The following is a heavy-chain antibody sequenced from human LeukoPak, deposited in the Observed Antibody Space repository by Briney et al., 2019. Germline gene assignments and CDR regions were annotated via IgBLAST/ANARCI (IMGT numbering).Heavy chain of an antibody. V-gene: IGHV3-7*05. CDR2: IKQYGSEK. J-gene: IGHJ5*02. D-gene: IGHD4-17*01. CDR1: GFTFSSDW. Sequence: GGSLRLSCAASGFTFSSDWMSWVRQAPGKGLDWVANIKQYGSEKYYVDSVKGRFTISRDNAKNSLYLQMNSLIAEDTAVYYCARDQGRNTVTNWFDHWGQGTLVTVSS. CDR3: ARDQGRNTVTNWFDH.